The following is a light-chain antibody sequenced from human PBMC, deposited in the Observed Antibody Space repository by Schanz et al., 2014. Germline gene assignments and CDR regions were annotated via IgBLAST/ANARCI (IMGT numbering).Light chain of an antibody. Sequence: DIVMTQSPDSLAVSLGERATINCKSSQSVLHSSNNKNYLAWYQQKPGQPPQLLIYWASTRESGVPDRFSGRGSGTDFTLTISSLQAEDVAIYYCQQYYTTPLAFGGGTKVEIK. V-gene: IGKV4-1*01. CDR2: WAS. CDR1: QSVLHSSNNKNY. J-gene: IGKJ4*01. CDR3: QQYYTTPLA.